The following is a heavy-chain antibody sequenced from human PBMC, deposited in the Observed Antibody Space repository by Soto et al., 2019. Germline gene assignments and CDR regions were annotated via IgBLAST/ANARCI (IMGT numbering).Heavy chain of an antibody. D-gene: IGHD6-19*01. CDR3: AKADGEQWLLPHLDK. V-gene: IGHV3-23*01. CDR1: GFNFKKFA. J-gene: IGHJ4*02. Sequence: EVQLLESGGGVVQPGGSLRLSCVASGFNFKKFAMSWVRQAPGEGLEWVSGISCCGGSTSYADSVKGRFSIARDDSTKTLSLQMNNLRVEDTAQYYFAKADGEQWLLPHLDKWGQGTLVTVS. CDR2: ISCCGGST.